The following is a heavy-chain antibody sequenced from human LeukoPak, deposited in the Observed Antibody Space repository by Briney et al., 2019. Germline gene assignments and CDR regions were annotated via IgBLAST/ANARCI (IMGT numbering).Heavy chain of an antibody. CDR3: VRGAYGSRNSNWFDP. CDR1: GGSISSVNDY. V-gene: IGHV4-61*02. D-gene: IGHD3-10*01. Sequence: PSQTLSLICTVSGGSISSVNDYWSWIRQPAGKGLEWIGLTSRSGSTDYNPSLKTRVAISVDTSENQFYLEATSVTAADTAVYWRVRGAYGSRNSNWFDPWGQGTLVTVSS. J-gene: IGHJ5*02. CDR2: TSRSGST.